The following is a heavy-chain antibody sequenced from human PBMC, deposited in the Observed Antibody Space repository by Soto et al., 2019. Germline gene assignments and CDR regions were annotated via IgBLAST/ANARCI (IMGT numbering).Heavy chain of an antibody. J-gene: IGHJ4*02. CDR2: VSNNGAST. D-gene: IGHD3-10*01. CDR3: ARAPRGLNYYGSGSHYPYFDY. CDR1: GFTFSTYV. V-gene: IGHV3-23*01. Sequence: GGSLRLSCAASGFTFSTYVMNWVRQAPGKGLEWVSGVSNNGASTYYADSVQGRFSISRDNSKNTLYLQMNSLRAEDTAVYFCARAPRGLNYYGSGSHYPYFDYWGQGALVTVSS.